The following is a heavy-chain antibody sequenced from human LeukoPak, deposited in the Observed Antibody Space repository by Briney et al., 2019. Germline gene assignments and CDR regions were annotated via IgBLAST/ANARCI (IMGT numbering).Heavy chain of an antibody. CDR2: ISSSSGYI. J-gene: IGHJ4*02. CDR1: GFTFSSYE. Sequence: GGSLRLSCAASGFTFSSYEMNWVRQAPGKGLEWVSSISSSSGYIYYADAVKGRCTISRDNAKNSLYLVMNSLRAEDTGVYYCARELISSGSLDYWGQGTLVTVSS. CDR3: ARELISSGSLDY. D-gene: IGHD3-10*01. V-gene: IGHV3-21*01.